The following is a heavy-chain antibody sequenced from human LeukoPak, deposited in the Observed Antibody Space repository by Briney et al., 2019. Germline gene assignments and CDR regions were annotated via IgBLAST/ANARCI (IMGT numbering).Heavy chain of an antibody. Sequence: GGSLRLSCAASGFTVSSNYMSWVRQAPGKGLEWVSVIYSGGSTYYADSVKGRFTISRDNSKNTLYLQMNSLRAEDTAVYYCARFPPSSWSDYWGQGTLVTVSS. J-gene: IGHJ4*02. D-gene: IGHD6-13*01. CDR3: ARFPPSSWSDY. CDR2: IYSGGST. CDR1: GFTVSSNY. V-gene: IGHV3-66*01.